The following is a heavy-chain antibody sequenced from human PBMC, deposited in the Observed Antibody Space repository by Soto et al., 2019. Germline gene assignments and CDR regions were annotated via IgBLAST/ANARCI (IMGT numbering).Heavy chain of an antibody. V-gene: IGHV3-49*05. Sequence: QVVESGGGLVKPGQSLRLSCAGSGFIFRDYAVAWFRQTPGKGLECIGFIRSERYGGTADYAASVSGRFIISRDDYTGVADLQMDSLRSGDTGVYHCTRIPRNGRGAPFDSCVQGPLVTVAS. D-gene: IGHD2-15*01. J-gene: IGHJ5*01. CDR1: GFIFRDYA. CDR2: IRSERYGGTA. CDR3: TRIPRNGRGAPFDS.